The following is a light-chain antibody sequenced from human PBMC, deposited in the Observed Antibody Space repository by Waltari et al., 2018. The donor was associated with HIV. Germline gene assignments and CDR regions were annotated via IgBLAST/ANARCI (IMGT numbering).Light chain of an antibody. CDR1: TSDVGSYNF. Sequence: QSALTQPASVSGSPGQSITISCSGTTSDVGSYNFVAWYQKHPGKAPKIMIHEVTNRASGASTRFSGSKSGKTAYLSISGLLTEDEADYYCSSYANTNSVIFGGGTKLTVL. CDR2: EVT. CDR3: SSYANTNSVI. J-gene: IGLJ2*01. V-gene: IGLV2-14*03.